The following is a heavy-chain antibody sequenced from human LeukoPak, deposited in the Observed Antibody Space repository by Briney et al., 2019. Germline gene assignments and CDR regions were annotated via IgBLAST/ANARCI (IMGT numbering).Heavy chain of an antibody. V-gene: IGHV3-21*01. CDR1: GFTFSSYR. Sequence: GGSLRLSCAASGFTFSSYRMNWVRQAPGKGLEWVSSISSSSSYIYYADSVKGRFTISRDNAKNSLYLQMNSLRAEDTAVYYCARDRDGYNPYFDYWGQGTLVTVSS. CDR2: ISSSSSYI. D-gene: IGHD5-24*01. J-gene: IGHJ4*02. CDR3: ARDRDGYNPYFDY.